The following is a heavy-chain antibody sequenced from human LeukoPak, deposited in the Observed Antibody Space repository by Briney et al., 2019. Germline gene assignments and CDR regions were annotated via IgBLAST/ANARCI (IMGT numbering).Heavy chain of an antibody. CDR1: GFTFSSYS. J-gene: IGHJ4*02. Sequence: PGGSLRLSCAASGFTFSSYSMNWGRQAPGKGLWLVSSISSSSSYIYYADSVKGRFTISRDNAKNSLYLQMNSLRAEDTAVYYCARDGNGLFDYWGQGTLVTVSS. CDR3: ARDGNGLFDY. D-gene: IGHD1-1*01. CDR2: ISSSSSYI. V-gene: IGHV3-21*01.